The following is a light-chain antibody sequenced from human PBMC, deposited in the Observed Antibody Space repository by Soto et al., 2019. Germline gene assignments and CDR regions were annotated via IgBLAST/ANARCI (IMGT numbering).Light chain of an antibody. J-gene: IGKJ1*01. CDR3: QQYGGTPRT. V-gene: IGKV3-20*01. CDR2: GAS. CDR1: QSVTKS. Sequence: EIVLTQSPGTLSLSPGERATLSCRASQSVTKSLAWYQQKPGQAPRLLIYGASSRATGIPDRFSGSGSGTHFTLTISRLEPEDFAVYYCQQYGGTPRTFGQGTKVDIK.